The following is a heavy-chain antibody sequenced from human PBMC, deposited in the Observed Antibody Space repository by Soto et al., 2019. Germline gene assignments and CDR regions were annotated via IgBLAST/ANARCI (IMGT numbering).Heavy chain of an antibody. CDR1: GFTFSSYG. J-gene: IGHJ4*02. CDR2: ISYDGSNK. V-gene: IGHV3-30*18. Sequence: PGGSLRLSCAASGFTFSSYGMHWARQAPGKGLEWVAVISYDGSNKYYADSVKGRFTISRDNSKNTLYLQMNSLRAEDTAVYYCAKDVKTPEAETLDYWGQGTLVTVSS. CDR3: AKDVKTPEAETLDY. D-gene: IGHD2-15*01.